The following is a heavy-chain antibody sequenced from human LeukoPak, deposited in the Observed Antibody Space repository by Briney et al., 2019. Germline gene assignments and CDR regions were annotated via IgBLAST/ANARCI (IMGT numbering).Heavy chain of an antibody. CDR3: PRVDTSGHAADC. Sequence: GASVKVSCKPSGYTFTSYAITWVRQAPGQGLKWMGWISPYTGRTDSAQRFQARVTMTTDTSTSTAYMDLRILRSDDTAVYYWPRVDTSGHAADCWGQGTMVTVSP. V-gene: IGHV1-18*01. CDR2: ISPYTGRT. D-gene: IGHD3-22*01. J-gene: IGHJ4*02. CDR1: GYTFTSYA.